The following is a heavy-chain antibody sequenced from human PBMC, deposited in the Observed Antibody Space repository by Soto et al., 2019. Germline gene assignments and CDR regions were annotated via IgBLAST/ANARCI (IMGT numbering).Heavy chain of an antibody. Sequence: EVQLVESGGGLVKPGGSLRLSCTASGFTFSSYSMNWVRQSPGKGLEWVSSISSSSSYIYYADSVKGRFTISRDNAKNSLFLQMNSLRAEDTAVYYCARTYYESSGYYYDYWGQGTLVTVSS. J-gene: IGHJ4*02. D-gene: IGHD3-22*01. CDR2: ISSSSSYI. V-gene: IGHV3-21*01. CDR3: ARTYYESSGYYYDY. CDR1: GFTFSSYS.